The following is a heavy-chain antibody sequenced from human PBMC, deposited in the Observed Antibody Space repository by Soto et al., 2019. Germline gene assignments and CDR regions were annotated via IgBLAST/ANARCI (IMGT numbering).Heavy chain of an antibody. Sequence: QVPLVQSGAEVNKPGASVKVSCKASGYTFTSYGISWVRQAPGQGLEWMGWISGYNGNTTYAQKFQGRVTMTTDTSTSTAYMELRSLRSDDTAVYYCARDGLVHYYYYGMDVWGQGTSVTVSS. CDR2: ISGYNGNT. D-gene: IGHD6-19*01. J-gene: IGHJ6*02. V-gene: IGHV1-18*04. CDR3: ARDGLVHYYYYGMDV. CDR1: GYTFTSYG.